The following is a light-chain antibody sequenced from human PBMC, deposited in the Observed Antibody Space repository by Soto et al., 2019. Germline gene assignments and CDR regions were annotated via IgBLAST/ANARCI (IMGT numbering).Light chain of an antibody. J-gene: IGKJ2*03. Sequence: EVVLTQSPGTLSLSPGERATLSCRASQSVSLNYLAWYQQKPGQTPRLLIYGASSRATGIPDRFSGSGSGTDFTLTIGRLEPEDFAVYYCQQYGSAPYSFGQGNKLEIK. CDR1: QSVSLNY. CDR3: QQYGSAPYS. CDR2: GAS. V-gene: IGKV3-20*01.